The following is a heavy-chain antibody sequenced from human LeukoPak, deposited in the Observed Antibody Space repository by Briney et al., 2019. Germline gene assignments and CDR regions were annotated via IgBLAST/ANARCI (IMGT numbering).Heavy chain of an antibody. Sequence: ASVKVSCKASGYTFTGYYMHWVRQAPGQGLEWMGWINPNSGGTNYAQKFQGWVTMTRDTSISTAYMELSRLRSDDTAVYYSARGSAEDGSGSYGAFDIWGQGTMVTVSS. D-gene: IGHD3-10*01. CDR2: INPNSGGT. V-gene: IGHV1-2*04. J-gene: IGHJ3*02. CDR3: ARGSAEDGSGSYGAFDI. CDR1: GYTFTGYY.